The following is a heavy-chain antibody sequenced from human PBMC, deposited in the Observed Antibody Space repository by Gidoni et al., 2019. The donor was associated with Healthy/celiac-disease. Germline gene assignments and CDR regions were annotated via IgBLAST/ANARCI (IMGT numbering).Heavy chain of an antibody. CDR3: ARHSAGSEPYYFDY. V-gene: IGHV5-51*01. Sequence: VQLVQSGAAVKKPGESLKLPCKGSGYSFNSYWIGWVRQMPGKGLKGLGIIYPGDSDTRYSPSFQGQGTISADKSISTAYLQWSSLKASDTAMYYCARHSAGSEPYYFDYWGQGTLVTVSS. CDR1: GYSFNSYW. J-gene: IGHJ4*02. CDR2: IYPGDSDT.